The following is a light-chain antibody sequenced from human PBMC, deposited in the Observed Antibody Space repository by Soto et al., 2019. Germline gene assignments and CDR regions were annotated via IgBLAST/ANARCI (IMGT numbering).Light chain of an antibody. J-gene: IGKJ2*01. CDR2: GAS. Sequence: TQSPALLSVSPGETATLSCKASRPIANKLAWYQQSPGQTPRLLIYGASTRASGVPDRFSGSGSGTDFTLTITSPQAEDFATYYCQHYYDWPPNTFGQGTKFDIK. V-gene: IGKV3D-15*01. CDR1: RPIANK. CDR3: QHYYDWPPNT.